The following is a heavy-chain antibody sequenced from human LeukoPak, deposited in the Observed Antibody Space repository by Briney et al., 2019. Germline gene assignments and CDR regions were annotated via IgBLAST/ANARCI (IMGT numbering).Heavy chain of an antibody. CDR3: ASSITMVRGVSDGGFDY. J-gene: IGHJ4*02. CDR1: GGSISSYY. CDR2: IYYSGST. D-gene: IGHD3-10*01. Sequence: SETLSLTCTVSGGSISSYYWSWIRQPPGKGLEWIGYIYYSGSTNYNPSLKSRVTISVDTSKNQFSLKLSSVTAADTAVYCCASSITMVRGVSDGGFDYWGQGTLVTVSS. V-gene: IGHV4-59*01.